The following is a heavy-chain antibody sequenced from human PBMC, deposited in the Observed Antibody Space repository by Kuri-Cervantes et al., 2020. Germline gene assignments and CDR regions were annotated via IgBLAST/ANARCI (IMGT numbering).Heavy chain of an antibody. CDR3: ARDEYYYDSSGYSLPY. CDR1: GFTFSNAW. D-gene: IGHD3-22*01. J-gene: IGHJ4*02. Sequence: GESLKISCAASGFTFSNAWMSWVRQAPGKGLEWVGRIKSKTDGGTTDYAAPVEGRFTISRDDSKNTLYLQMNSLKTEDTAVYYCARDEYYYDSSGYSLPYWGQGTLVTVSS. V-gene: IGHV3-15*01. CDR2: IKSKTDGGTT.